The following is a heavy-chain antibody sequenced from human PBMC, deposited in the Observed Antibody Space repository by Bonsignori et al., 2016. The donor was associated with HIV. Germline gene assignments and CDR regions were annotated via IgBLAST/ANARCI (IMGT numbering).Heavy chain of an antibody. D-gene: IGHD2-15*01. Sequence: WIRQPPGKGLEWVSGVSWNSGSIAYADSVKGRFTISRDNAETSLYLQMTSLRPEDAALYYCAKDRGSGYCSGGSCYRYMDVWGKGTTVTVSS. CDR2: VSWNSGSI. CDR3: AKDRGSGYCSGGSCYRYMDV. J-gene: IGHJ6*03. V-gene: IGHV3-9*01.